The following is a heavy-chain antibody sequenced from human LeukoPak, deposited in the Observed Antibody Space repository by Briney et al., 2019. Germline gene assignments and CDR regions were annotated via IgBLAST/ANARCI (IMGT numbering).Heavy chain of an antibody. CDR2: INHRGGT. J-gene: IGHJ4*02. Sequence: PSETLSLTCAVSGGSFIGYHCNWIRQSPGKGLEWIAEINHRGGTNYNPSLKSRVTISIDTSKNQFSLNLKSVTAADTAVYYCARDPTTEETVPYYFDDWGQGTLVTVSS. CDR3: ARDPTTEETVPYYFDD. V-gene: IGHV4-34*01. CDR1: GGSFIGYH. D-gene: IGHD4-17*01.